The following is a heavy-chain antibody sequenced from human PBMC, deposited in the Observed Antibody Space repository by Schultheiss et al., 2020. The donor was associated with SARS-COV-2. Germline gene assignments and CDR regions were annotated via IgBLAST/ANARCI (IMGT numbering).Heavy chain of an antibody. Sequence: SETLSLTCTVSGYSISSGYYWGWIRQPPGKGLEWIGSIYHSGSTYYNPSLKSRVTISVDTSKNQFSLKLSSVTAADTAVYYCARDNTYYGPMDVWGQGTTVTVSS. V-gene: IGHV4-38-2*02. J-gene: IGHJ6*02. CDR2: IYHSGST. D-gene: IGHD3-10*01. CDR1: GYSISSGYY. CDR3: ARDNTYYGPMDV.